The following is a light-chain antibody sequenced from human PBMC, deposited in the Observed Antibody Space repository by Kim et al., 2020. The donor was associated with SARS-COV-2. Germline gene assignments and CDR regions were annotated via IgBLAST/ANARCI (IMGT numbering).Light chain of an antibody. J-gene: IGKJ2*01. CDR3: QQSYSTPYT. CDR1: QTISIY. V-gene: IGKV1-39*01. CDR2: AAS. Sequence: SASVGDRVTITCRASQTISIYLNWYQQKPGKAPKLLIHAASSLQSGVPSRFSGSGSGTDFTLTIRSLQPEDFATYYCQQSYSTPYTFGQGTKLEI.